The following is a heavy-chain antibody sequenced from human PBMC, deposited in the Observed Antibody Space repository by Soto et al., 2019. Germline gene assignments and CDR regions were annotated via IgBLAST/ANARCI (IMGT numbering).Heavy chain of an antibody. CDR3: AREPTFAPNGNQLMDV. V-gene: IGHV1-18*04. J-gene: IGHJ6*02. CDR2: ISTYTGRT. D-gene: IGHD1-1*01. CDR1: GYPFIDNG. Sequence: XSVKVACKASGYPFIDNGIGWVRQSPGQGLEWMGWISTYTGRTNYAQKFQGRVTLTTDTSTSTAYMNLRSLRPDDTAVYFCAREPTFAPNGNQLMDVCGQRTTVTVSS.